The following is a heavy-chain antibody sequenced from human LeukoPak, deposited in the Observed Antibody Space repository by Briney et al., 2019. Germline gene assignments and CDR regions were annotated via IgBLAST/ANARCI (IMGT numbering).Heavy chain of an antibody. J-gene: IGHJ4*02. V-gene: IGHV1-2*06. CDR2: INPNSGGT. CDR3: ARRMEMANPIGYYFDY. Sequence: ASVKVSCKASGYTFTGYYMHWVRQAPGQGLEWMGRINPNSGGTNYAQKFQGRVTMTRDTSISTAYMELSRLRSDDTAVYYCARRMEMANPIGYYFDYWGQGTLVTVSP. D-gene: IGHD5-24*01. CDR1: GYTFTGYY.